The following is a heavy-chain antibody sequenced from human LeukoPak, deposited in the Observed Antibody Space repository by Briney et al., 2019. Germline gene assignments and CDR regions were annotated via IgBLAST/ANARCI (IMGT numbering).Heavy chain of an antibody. Sequence: SETLSLTCAVSGGSFSGYYWSWIRQPPGKGLEWIGEINHSGSTNYNPSLKSRVTISVDTSKNQFSLKLSSVTAADTAVYYCARDIVVVPAAMGGEFDPWGQGTLVTVSS. D-gene: IGHD2-2*01. CDR3: ARDIVVVPAAMGGEFDP. V-gene: IGHV4-34*01. J-gene: IGHJ5*02. CDR2: INHSGST. CDR1: GGSFSGYY.